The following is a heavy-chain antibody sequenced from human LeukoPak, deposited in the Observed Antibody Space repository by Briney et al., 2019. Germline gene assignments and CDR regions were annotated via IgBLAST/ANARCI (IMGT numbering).Heavy chain of an antibody. V-gene: IGHV3-23*01. D-gene: IGHD2-21*02. J-gene: IGHJ5*02. CDR1: GFTFSSYA. Sequence: PGGSLRLSCAASGFTFSSYAMSWVRQAPGKGLEWASAISGSGGSTYYADSVKGRFTISRDNSKNTLYLQMNSLRAEDTAVYYCAKDEEGYCGGDCYPNWFDPWGQGTLVTVSS. CDR2: ISGSGGST. CDR3: AKDEEGYCGGDCYPNWFDP.